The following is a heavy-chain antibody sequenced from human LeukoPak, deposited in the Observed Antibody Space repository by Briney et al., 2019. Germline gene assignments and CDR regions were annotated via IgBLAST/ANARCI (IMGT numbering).Heavy chain of an antibody. CDR3: ARHIATRGIDY. D-gene: IGHD6-6*01. V-gene: IGHV5-51*01. J-gene: IGHJ4*02. CDR1: GYSFNTYW. CDR2: IYPGDSDT. Sequence: GESLKISCKGSGYSFNTYWLGWARQMPGKGLEWMGIIYPGDSDTRYSPSFQGQVTISADKSISTAYLQWSSLQASDTAMYYCARHIATRGIDYWGQGTLVTVSS.